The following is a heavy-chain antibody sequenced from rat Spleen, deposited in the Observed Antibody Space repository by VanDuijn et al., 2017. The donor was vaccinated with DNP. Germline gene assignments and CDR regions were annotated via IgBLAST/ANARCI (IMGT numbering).Heavy chain of an antibody. CDR2: ISTSGGNT. Sequence: EVQLVESGGGLVQPGRSMKLSCAASGFTFSSFPMAWVRQAPTKGLEWVASISTSGGNTYHRDSVKGRFTISRDNAKSTLFLQMNSLRSEDTATYYCTTDRYGYPDWGQGVMVTVSS. V-gene: IGHV5-46*01. CDR3: TTDRYGYPD. CDR1: GFTFSSFP. D-gene: IGHD1-7*01. J-gene: IGHJ2*01.